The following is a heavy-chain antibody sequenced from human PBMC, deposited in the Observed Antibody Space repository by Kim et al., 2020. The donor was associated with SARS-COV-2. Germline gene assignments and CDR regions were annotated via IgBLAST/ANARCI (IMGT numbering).Heavy chain of an antibody. Sequence: YAQKSQGRVTMTRNTSISTAYMELSSLRSEDTAVYYCARVLEYSSSSCGYWGQGTLVTVSS. CDR3: ARVLEYSSSSCGY. V-gene: IGHV1-8*01. J-gene: IGHJ4*02. D-gene: IGHD6-6*01.